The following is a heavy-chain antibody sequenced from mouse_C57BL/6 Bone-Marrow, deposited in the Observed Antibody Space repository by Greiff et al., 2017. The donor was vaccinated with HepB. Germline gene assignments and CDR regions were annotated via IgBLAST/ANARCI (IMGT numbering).Heavy chain of an antibody. CDR3: ARKRIYYGSSYRYFDV. D-gene: IGHD1-1*01. CDR1: GYTFTGYW. J-gene: IGHJ1*03. CDR2: ILPGSGST. Sequence: QVQLKESGAELMKPGASVKLSCKATGYTFTGYWIEWVKQRPGHGLEWIGEILPGSGSTNYNEKFKGKATFTADTSSNTAYMQLSSLTTEDSAIYYCARKRIYYGSSYRYFDVWGTGTTVTVSS. V-gene: IGHV1-9*01.